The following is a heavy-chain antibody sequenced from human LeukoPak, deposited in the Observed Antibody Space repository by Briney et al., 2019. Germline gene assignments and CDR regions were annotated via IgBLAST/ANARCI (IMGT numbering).Heavy chain of an antibody. D-gene: IGHD6-13*01. CDR2: INAGNGNT. Sequence: ASLKVSCKASGYTFTSYAMHWVRQAPGQRLEWMGWINAGNGNTKYSQKFQGRVTITRDTSASTAYMELSSLRSEDTAVYYCARDSSSPNYYYYYGMDVWGQGTTVTVSS. CDR3: ARDSSSPNYYYYYGMDV. V-gene: IGHV1-3*01. J-gene: IGHJ6*02. CDR1: GYTFTSYA.